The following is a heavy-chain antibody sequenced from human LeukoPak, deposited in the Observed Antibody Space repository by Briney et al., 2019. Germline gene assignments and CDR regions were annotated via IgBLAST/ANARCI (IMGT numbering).Heavy chain of an antibody. Sequence: SETLSLTCTVSSGSISGHYWSWIRQSPGRGLEWIGNIYTSGITKYNPSLNSRVTISIDTSKNRFSLKVTSMTAADTAVYYCARQAQDGTDNYFDPWGRGILVTVSS. CDR1: SGSISGHY. CDR2: IYTSGIT. CDR3: ARQAQDGTDNYFDP. D-gene: IGHD1-14*01. J-gene: IGHJ5*02. V-gene: IGHV4-4*08.